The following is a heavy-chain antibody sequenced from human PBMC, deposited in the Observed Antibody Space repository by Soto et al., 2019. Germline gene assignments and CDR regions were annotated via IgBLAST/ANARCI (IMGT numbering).Heavy chain of an antibody. Sequence: PSETLTLTCTVSGGSISSYYWSWIRQPPGKGLEWIGYIYYSGSTNYNPSLKSRVTISVDTSKNQFSLKLSSVTAADTAVYYCARDVVRWDGGRCYWVSLDVWGKGTTVTVSS. CDR1: GGSISSYY. CDR2: IYYSGST. V-gene: IGHV4-59*01. CDR3: ARDVVRWDGGRCYWVSLDV. D-gene: IGHD2-15*01. J-gene: IGHJ6*04.